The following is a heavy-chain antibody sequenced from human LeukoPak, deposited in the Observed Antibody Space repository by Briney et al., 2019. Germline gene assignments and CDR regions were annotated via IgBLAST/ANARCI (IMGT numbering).Heavy chain of an antibody. D-gene: IGHD2-8*02. CDR2: IDTNTGAT. CDR1: GYTFTAYY. V-gene: IGHV1-2*02. CDR3: ASEAFCAGGSCNVQRVAS. J-gene: IGHJ4*02. Sequence: VASVKVFCKASGYTFTAYYIHWVRQAPGQGLEWMGWIDTNTGATKYAQKFQGRVTITRDTSTGTAYMELSSLISGDTALYYCASEAFCAGGSCNVQRVASWGPGTLVTVSS.